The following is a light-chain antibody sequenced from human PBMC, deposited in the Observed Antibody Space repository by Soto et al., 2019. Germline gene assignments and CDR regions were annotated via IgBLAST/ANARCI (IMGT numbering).Light chain of an antibody. Sequence: DIVMTQSPDSLAVSLGERATINCKSSQSVLYSSNNKNYLAWYQQKPGQPPKLLIYWASTRESRVPDRFSGSGSGKDFTLTISSLQAEDVAVYYCQQYYSPPWTFGQGTKVEIK. CDR1: QSVLYSSNNKNY. J-gene: IGKJ1*01. CDR3: QQYYSPPWT. CDR2: WAS. V-gene: IGKV4-1*01.